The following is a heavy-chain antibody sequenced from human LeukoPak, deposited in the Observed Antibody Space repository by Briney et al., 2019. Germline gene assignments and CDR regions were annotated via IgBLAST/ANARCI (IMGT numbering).Heavy chain of an antibody. J-gene: IGHJ6*03. CDR3: ARVAAEVVGVPGAIGFGWVRRDYYYMDV. V-gene: IGHV1-46*01. Sequence: ASVKVSCKASGYTFTGYYMHWVRQAPGQGLEWMGIINPTSGSTSYAQKFQGRVTMTRDMSTSTVYMEMSRLRSEDTAVYYCARVAAEVVGVPGAIGFGWVRRDYYYMDVWGKGTTVTVSS. CDR1: GYTFTGYY. D-gene: IGHD2-2*02. CDR2: INPTSGST.